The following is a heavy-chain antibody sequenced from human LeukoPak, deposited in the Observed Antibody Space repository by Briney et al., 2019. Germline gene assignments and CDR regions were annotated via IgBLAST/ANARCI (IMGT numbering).Heavy chain of an antibody. Sequence: GGSLRLSCAASGFTFSSYAVTWVRQAPGKGLEWVSGITGSGDTTFYADSVKGRFTISRDNSKNTLYLQMNSLRAEDTAVYYCARGGSRYFHNWGQGTLVTVST. CDR3: ARGGSRYFHN. D-gene: IGHD3-10*01. V-gene: IGHV3-23*01. J-gene: IGHJ4*02. CDR1: GFTFSSYA. CDR2: ITGSGDTT.